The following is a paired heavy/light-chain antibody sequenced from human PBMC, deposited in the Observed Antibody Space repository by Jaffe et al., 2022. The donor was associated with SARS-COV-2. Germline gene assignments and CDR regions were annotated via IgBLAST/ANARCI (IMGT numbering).Heavy chain of an antibody. D-gene: IGHD5-12*01. CDR2: IYWDGDK. V-gene: IGHV2-5*02. J-gene: IGHJ3*01. Sequence: QITLKESGPTLVKPTQTLTLTCTFSGFSLSSDGVAVAWIRQSPGKALEWLAHIYWDGDKRYSPSLTNRLTITKDTSKNQVVLTTTNMDPVDTATYYCAHTRIRRGYRGFDTGRPEDAFDVWGQGTMVTVSS. CDR3: AHTRIRRGYRGFDTGRPEDAFDV. CDR1: GFSLSSDGVA.
Light chain of an antibody. CDR1: KMGDKF. CDR2: QDS. CDR3: QAWDRGTVV. V-gene: IGLV3-1*01. J-gene: IGLJ2*01. Sequence: SYDLTQPPSLSVSPGQTASITCSGDKMGDKFASWYQQRPGQSPVLIIYQDSKRPSGIPERFSGSNSGNTATLTISGTQAVDEADYYCQAWDRGTVVFGGGTKLTVL.